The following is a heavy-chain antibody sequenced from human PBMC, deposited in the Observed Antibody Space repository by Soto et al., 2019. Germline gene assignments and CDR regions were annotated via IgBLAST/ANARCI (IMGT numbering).Heavy chain of an antibody. CDR1: GGTFSSYT. CDR2: IIPILGIA. Sequence: QVQLVQSGAEVKKPGSSVKVSCKASGGTFSSYTISWVRQAPGQGLEWMGRIIPILGIANYAQKFQGRVTITADKSTSTAYMELSSLRSEDTAVYYCARGGYGDSRGGKAGRGVNYMDVWGKGTTVTVSS. V-gene: IGHV1-69*02. J-gene: IGHJ6*03. D-gene: IGHD4-17*01. CDR3: ARGGYGDSRGGKAGRGVNYMDV.